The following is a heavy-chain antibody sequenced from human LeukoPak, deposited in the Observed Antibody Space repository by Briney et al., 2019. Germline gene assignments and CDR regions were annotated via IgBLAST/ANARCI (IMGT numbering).Heavy chain of an antibody. CDR3: ARAGLRLYYFDY. D-gene: IGHD4-17*01. Sequence: GGSLRLSCAASGFTFSSYAMHWVRQAPGKGLEWVAVISYDGSNKYYADSVKGRFTISRDNSKNTLYLQMNSLRAEDTAVYYCARAGLRLYYFDYWGQGTLVTVSS. J-gene: IGHJ4*02. CDR1: GFTFSSYA. CDR2: ISYDGSNK. V-gene: IGHV3-30*04.